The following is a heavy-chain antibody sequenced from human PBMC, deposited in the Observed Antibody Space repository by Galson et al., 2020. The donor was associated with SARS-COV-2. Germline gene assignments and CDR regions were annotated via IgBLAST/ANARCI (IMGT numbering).Heavy chain of an antibody. V-gene: IGHV3-30*18. Sequence: GGSLRLSCAASGFTFSSYGMHWVRQAPGKGLEWVAVISYDGSNKYYADSVKGRFTISRDNSKNTLYLQMNSLRAEDTAVYYCAKESGITMCGVAVDYWGHVTLCTVSS. CDR1: GFTFSSYG. J-gene: IGHJ4*01. CDR2: ISYDGSNK. D-gene: IGHD3-3*01. CDR3: AKESGITMCGVAVDY.